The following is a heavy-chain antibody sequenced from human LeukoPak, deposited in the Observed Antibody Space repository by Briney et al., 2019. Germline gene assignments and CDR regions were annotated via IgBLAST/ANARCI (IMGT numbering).Heavy chain of an antibody. V-gene: IGHV4-59*01. D-gene: IGHD5-12*01. Sequence: SETLSLTCTVSGGSISSYYWSWIRQPPGKGLEWIGYIYYSGSSNYNPSLKSRVIISGDTSKNQVSLKLSSVTAADTAVYYCARANRYDLYFDYWGQGTLITVSS. J-gene: IGHJ4*02. CDR1: GGSISSYY. CDR3: ARANRYDLYFDY. CDR2: IYYSGSS.